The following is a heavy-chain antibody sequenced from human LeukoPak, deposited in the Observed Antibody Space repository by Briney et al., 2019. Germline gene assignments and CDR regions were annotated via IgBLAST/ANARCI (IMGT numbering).Heavy chain of an antibody. CDR2: INPNSGGT. Sequence: ASVKVSCKASGYTFTGYYMHWVRQAPGQGLEWMGWINPNSGGTNYAQKFQGRVTMTRDTSISTAYMELSRLRYDDTAVYYCARGSLYYYDSSGYYGDLDYWGQGTLVTVSS. CDR3: ARGSLYYYDSSGYYGDLDY. CDR1: GYTFTGYY. V-gene: IGHV1-2*02. J-gene: IGHJ4*02. D-gene: IGHD3-22*01.